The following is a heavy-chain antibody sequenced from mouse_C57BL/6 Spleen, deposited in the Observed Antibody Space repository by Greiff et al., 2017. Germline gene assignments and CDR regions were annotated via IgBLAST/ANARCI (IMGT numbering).Heavy chain of an antibody. J-gene: IGHJ2*01. CDR3: AIAPLMRAQATGFDY. V-gene: IGHV1-74*01. CDR2: IHPSDSDT. Sequence: QVQLQQPGADLVKPGASVKVSCKASGYTFTSYWMHWVKQRPGQGLEWIGRIHPSDSDTNYNQKFKGKATLTVDKSSSTAYMQLSSLTSEDSAVDDCAIAPLMRAQATGFDYWGQGTTLTVSS. CDR1: GYTFTSYW. D-gene: IGHD3-2*02.